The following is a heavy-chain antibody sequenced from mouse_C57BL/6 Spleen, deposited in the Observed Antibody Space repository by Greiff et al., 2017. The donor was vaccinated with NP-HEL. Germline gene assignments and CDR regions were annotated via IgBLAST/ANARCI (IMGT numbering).Heavy chain of an antibody. CDR1: GYTFTSYW. CDR2: IYPSDSET. Sequence: VQLQQPGAELVRPGSSVKLSCKASGYTFTSYWMDWVKQRPGQGLEWIGNIYPSDSETHYNQKFKDKATLTVDKSSSKAYMQLSSLTSEDSAVYYCARSLPRPDAMDYWGQGTSVTVSS. J-gene: IGHJ4*01. CDR3: ARSLPRPDAMDY. D-gene: IGHD5-1*01. V-gene: IGHV1-61*01.